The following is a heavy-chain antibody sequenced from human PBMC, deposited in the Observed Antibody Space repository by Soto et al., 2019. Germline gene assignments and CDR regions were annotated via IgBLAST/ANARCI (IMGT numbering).Heavy chain of an antibody. V-gene: IGHV3-23*01. Sequence: GGSLRLSCAASGFTFSTYAMTWVRQAPGKGLEWVSTINNDGTSTYYADSVKGRFTISRDNSKNTVYLHMNSLRVEDTAVYYCVKPPPSAAPRSYYYGLDVCGQGTTVTVSS. CDR1: GFTFSTYA. J-gene: IGHJ6*02. CDR3: VKPPPSAAPRSYYYGLDV. CDR2: INNDGTST. D-gene: IGHD6-13*01.